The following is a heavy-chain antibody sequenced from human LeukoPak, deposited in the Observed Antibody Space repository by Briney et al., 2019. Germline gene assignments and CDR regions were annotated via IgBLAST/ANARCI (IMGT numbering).Heavy chain of an antibody. CDR1: GFTFSDYY. D-gene: IGHD2-2*01. J-gene: IGHJ4*02. Sequence: GGSLRLSCAASGFTFSDYYMSWIRQAPGKGLEWVANIKQDGSEKYYVDSVKGRFTISRDNAKNSLYLQMNSLRAEDTAVYYCARGGGVVVPAAIMMYFDYWGQGTLVTVSS. V-gene: IGHV3-7*01. CDR3: ARGGGVVVPAAIMMYFDY. CDR2: IKQDGSEK.